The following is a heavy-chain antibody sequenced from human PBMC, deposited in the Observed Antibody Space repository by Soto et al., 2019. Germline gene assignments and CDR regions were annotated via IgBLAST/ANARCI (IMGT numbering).Heavy chain of an antibody. J-gene: IGHJ6*02. CDR2: ISYDGSNK. V-gene: IGHV3-30*03. CDR3: AGPGILTGMISWDYYYGMDV. Sequence: GGSLRLSCAASGFTFSSYGMHWVRQAPGKGLERVAVISYDGSNKYYADSVKGRFTISRDNSKNTLYLQMNSLRAEDTAVYYCAGPGILTGMISWDYYYGMDVWGQGTTVTVS. D-gene: IGHD3-9*01. CDR1: GFTFSSYG.